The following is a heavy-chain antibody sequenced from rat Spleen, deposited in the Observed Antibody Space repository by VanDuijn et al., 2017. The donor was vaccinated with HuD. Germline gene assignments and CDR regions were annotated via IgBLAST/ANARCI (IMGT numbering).Heavy chain of an antibody. CDR2: INSAGST. Sequence: EVQLQESGPGLVKPSQSLSLTCSVTGYSITSSYRWNWIRKFPGNKLEWMGYINSAGSTNYNPSLKSRISITRDTSKNQFFLQVNSVTTEDTATYYCARLLRVYPYYWYFDFWGPGTMVTVSS. CDR1: GYSITSSYR. D-gene: IGHD1-9*01. V-gene: IGHV3-3*01. CDR3: ARLLRVYPYYWYFDF. J-gene: IGHJ1*01.